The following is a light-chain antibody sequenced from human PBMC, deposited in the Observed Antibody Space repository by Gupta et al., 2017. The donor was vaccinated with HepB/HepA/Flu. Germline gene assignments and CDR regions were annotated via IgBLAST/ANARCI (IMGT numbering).Light chain of an antibody. CDR1: QGISSF. J-gene: IGKJ1*01. Sequence: DIQLTHSPSFLSASVGDRVTITCRASQGISSFLAWYQQKPGKAPKLLIYAASILQSGVPSRFSGSGSGTEFTLTISSLQPEDFATYYCQHPSNFPWTFGQGTKVEIE. V-gene: IGKV1-9*01. CDR2: AAS. CDR3: QHPSNFPWT.